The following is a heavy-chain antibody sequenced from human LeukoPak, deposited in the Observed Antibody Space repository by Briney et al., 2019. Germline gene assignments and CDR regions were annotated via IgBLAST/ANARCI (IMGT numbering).Heavy chain of an antibody. D-gene: IGHD5-24*01. CDR1: GFTFSTYW. CDR3: TRDRLEMATIGRDYYYGMDV. Sequence: GGSLRLSCSASGFTFSTYWMNWVRQAPGKGLEWVGRIKSKTDGGTTDYAAPVKGRFTISRDDSKGIAYLQMNSLKTEDTAVYYCTRDRLEMATIGRDYYYGMDVWGQGTTVTVSS. V-gene: IGHV3-15*07. J-gene: IGHJ6*02. CDR2: IKSKTDGGTT.